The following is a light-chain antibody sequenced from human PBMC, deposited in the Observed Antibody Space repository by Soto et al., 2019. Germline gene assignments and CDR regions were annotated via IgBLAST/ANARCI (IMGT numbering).Light chain of an antibody. V-gene: IGKV1-39*01. CDR3: QQRYSKPRT. CDR1: QSISSY. Sequence: DIQMTQSPSSLSASVGDRVTITCRASQSISSYLNWYQQKPGKAPKLLIYAASSLQSGVPSRFSGSGSGTDFTLTIRSLQPEDFGTYYCQQRYSKPRTFGQGTKV. J-gene: IGKJ1*01. CDR2: AAS.